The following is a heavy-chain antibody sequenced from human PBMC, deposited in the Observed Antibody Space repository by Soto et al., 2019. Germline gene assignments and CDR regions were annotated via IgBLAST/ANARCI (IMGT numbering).Heavy chain of an antibody. CDR1: GSIFSGYG. J-gene: IGHJ4*02. CDR3: ARDGIGGTVFRGFCDY. CDR2: IWYDGSNK. V-gene: IGHV3-33*01. D-gene: IGHD1-7*01. Sequence: QKYLVASGGGVVQPGGSLRLSCVASGSIFSGYGMHWVRQAPGKGLEWVAVIWYDGSNKDYADSVKSRFTISRDNSKKRLYLQMDSPRAEDTAVYYCARDGIGGTVFRGFCDYWGQGTLVTVSS.